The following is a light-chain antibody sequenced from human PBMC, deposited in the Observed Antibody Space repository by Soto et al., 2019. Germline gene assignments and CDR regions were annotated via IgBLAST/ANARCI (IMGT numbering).Light chain of an antibody. V-gene: IGKV3-20*01. CDR3: QQYGCSPWT. CDR1: QSVSSSY. CDR2: GAS. Sequence: EIVLTQSPGTLSLSPGERATLSCRASQSVSSSYLAWYQQKPGQAPRLLIYGASSRATGIPDRFSGSGSGTDSTLTISRLEPEDFAVYYCQQYGCSPWTFGQGTKVEIK. J-gene: IGKJ1*01.